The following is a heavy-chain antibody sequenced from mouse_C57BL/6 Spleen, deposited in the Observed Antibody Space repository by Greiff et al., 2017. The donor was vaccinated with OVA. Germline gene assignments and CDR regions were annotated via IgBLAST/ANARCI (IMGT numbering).Heavy chain of an antibody. Sequence: EVMLVESGGGLVKPGGSLKLSCAASGFTFSSYAMSWVRQTPEKRLEWVATISDGGSYTYYPDNVKGRFTISRDNAKNNLYLQMSHLKSEDTAMYYCARGYGYDGAWFAYWGQGTLVTVSA. J-gene: IGHJ3*01. CDR1: GFTFSSYA. CDR2: ISDGGSYT. V-gene: IGHV5-4*03. CDR3: ARGYGYDGAWFAY. D-gene: IGHD2-2*01.